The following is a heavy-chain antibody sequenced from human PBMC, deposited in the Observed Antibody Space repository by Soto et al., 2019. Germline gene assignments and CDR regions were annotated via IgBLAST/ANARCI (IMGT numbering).Heavy chain of an antibody. Sequence: GGSLRLSCAASGFTFSTYNMNWVRQAPGKGLEWVSYISDSSSTIHYADYVKGRFTISRDNAKNSLYLQMNSLRAEDTAVFYCARDDYPYYDDSSGYHFDYWGQGALVTVSS. CDR1: GFTFSTYN. D-gene: IGHD3-22*01. J-gene: IGHJ4*02. CDR3: ARDDYPYYDDSSGYHFDY. V-gene: IGHV3-48*01. CDR2: ISDSSSTI.